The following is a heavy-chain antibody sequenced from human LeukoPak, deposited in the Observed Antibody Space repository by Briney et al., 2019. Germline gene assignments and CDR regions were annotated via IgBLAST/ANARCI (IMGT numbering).Heavy chain of an antibody. V-gene: IGHV3-23*01. CDR3: AKSPMTTVTTGGFDY. CDR1: GFTFSSYA. J-gene: IGHJ4*02. Sequence: GGSLRLSCAASGFTFSSYAMSWVRQAPGQGLEWVSTISGSADSTYYADSVKGRFTISRDTSKNTLYLQMNTLRADDTAVYYCAKSPMTTVTTGGFDYWGQGTLVTVSS. D-gene: IGHD4-17*01. CDR2: ISGSADST.